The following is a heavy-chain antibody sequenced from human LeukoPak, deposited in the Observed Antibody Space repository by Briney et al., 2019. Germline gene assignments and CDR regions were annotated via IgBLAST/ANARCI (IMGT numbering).Heavy chain of an antibody. D-gene: IGHD3-10*01. V-gene: IGHV1-8*01. J-gene: IGHJ5*02. Sequence: GASVKVSCKASGYTSTSYDINWVRQATGQGLEWMGWMNPNSGNTGYAQKFQGRVTMTRNTSISTAYMELSSLRSEDTAVYYCARGGVNYYGSGSYYNARFFNWFDPWGQGTLVTVSS. CDR1: GYTSTSYD. CDR3: ARGGVNYYGSGSYYNARFFNWFDP. CDR2: MNPNSGNT.